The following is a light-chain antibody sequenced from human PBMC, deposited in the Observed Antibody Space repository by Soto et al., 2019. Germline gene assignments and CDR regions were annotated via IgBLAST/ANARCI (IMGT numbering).Light chain of an antibody. V-gene: IGLV3-21*01. Sequence: SYELTQPPSVSVAPGKTATITCGGNSIGSKSVHWYQQMPGQAPVLVISYDSDRPPGIPERFSGSNSGNTATLTISRVEPGDEADYYCQVWETSSGHQAIFGAGTKLTVL. CDR2: YDS. J-gene: IGLJ2*01. CDR3: QVWETSSGHQAI. CDR1: SIGSKS.